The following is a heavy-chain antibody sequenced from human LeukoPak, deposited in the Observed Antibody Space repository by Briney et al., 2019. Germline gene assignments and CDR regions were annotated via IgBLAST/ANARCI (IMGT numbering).Heavy chain of an antibody. D-gene: IGHD3-22*01. CDR2: IYTSGST. Sequence: SETLSLTCTVSGGSISSYYWSWIRQPAGKGLEWIGRIYTSGSTNYNPSLKSRVTMSVDTSKNQFSLKLSSVTAADTAVYYCARVYYRNYYDSSGGYFDYWGQGTLVTVSS. V-gene: IGHV4-4*07. CDR1: GGSISSYY. CDR3: ARVYYRNYYDSSGGYFDY. J-gene: IGHJ4*02.